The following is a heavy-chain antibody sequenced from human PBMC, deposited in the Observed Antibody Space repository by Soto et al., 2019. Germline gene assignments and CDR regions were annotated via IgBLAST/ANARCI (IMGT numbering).Heavy chain of an antibody. Sequence: PGKGLEWIGSIYHSGSTYYNPSLKSRVTISVDTPKNQFSLRLTSVTAADTAVYYCARDLYASIYDAFKIWGQGTMVTVSS. J-gene: IGHJ3*02. CDR2: IYHSGST. CDR3: ARDLYASIYDAFKI. V-gene: IGHV4-38-2*02. D-gene: IGHD4-17*01.